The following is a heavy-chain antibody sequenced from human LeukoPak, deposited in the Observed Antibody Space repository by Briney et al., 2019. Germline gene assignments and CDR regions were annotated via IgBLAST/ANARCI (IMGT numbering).Heavy chain of an antibody. CDR1: GFTFSSYE. V-gene: IGHV3-48*03. CDR3: ASVGVSGYYPHDAFDI. Sequence: GGSLRLFCAASGFTFSSYEMNWVRQAPGKGLEWVSYISSSGSTIYYADSVKGRFTISRDNAKNSLYLQMNSLRAEDTAVYYCASVGVSGYYPHDAFDIWGQGTMVTVSS. J-gene: IGHJ3*02. D-gene: IGHD3-22*01. CDR2: ISSSGSTI.